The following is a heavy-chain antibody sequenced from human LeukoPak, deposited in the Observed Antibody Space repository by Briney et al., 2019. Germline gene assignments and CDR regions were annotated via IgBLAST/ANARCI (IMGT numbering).Heavy chain of an antibody. D-gene: IGHD3-22*01. V-gene: IGHV3-23*01. J-gene: IGHJ4*02. CDR1: GGSISSYY. CDR3: AKGEYYYDSSGYYFDY. Sequence: ETLSLTCTVSGGSISSYYWSWVRQAPGKGLEWVSAISGSGGSTYYADSVKGRFTISRDNSKNTLYLQMNSLRAEDTAVYYCAKGEYYYDSSGYYFDYWGQGTLVTVSS. CDR2: ISGSGGST.